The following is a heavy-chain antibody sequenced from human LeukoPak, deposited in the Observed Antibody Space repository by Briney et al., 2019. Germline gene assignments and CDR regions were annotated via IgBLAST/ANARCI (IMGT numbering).Heavy chain of an antibody. J-gene: IGHJ5*02. CDR2: IIPIFGTA. CDR1: GFTFSSYA. CDR3: ARASTYNWFDP. D-gene: IGHD2-2*01. Sequence: GGSLRLSCAASGFTFSSYAISWVRQAPGQGLEWMGGIIPIFGTANYAQKFQGRVTITADESTSTAYMEPSSLRSEDTAVYYCARASTYNWFDPWGQGTLVTVSS. V-gene: IGHV1-69*01.